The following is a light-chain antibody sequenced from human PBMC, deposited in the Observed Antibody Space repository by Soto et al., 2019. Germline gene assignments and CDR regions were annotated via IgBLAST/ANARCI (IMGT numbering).Light chain of an antibody. J-gene: IGKJ4*01. Sequence: DIQMSQSPSSLSASVGDRVSITCRASQSISNSLNWYQQRPGKAPRLLIYAASNLHSGVPYRFSGSGSGSDFTLSIGSLQREDFATYYCQQSFSAPLTFGGGTKVDIK. V-gene: IGKV1-39*01. CDR1: QSISNS. CDR3: QQSFSAPLT. CDR2: AAS.